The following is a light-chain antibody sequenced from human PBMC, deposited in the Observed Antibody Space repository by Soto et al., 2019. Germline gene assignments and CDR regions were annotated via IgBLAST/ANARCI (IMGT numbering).Light chain of an antibody. CDR2: LGS. J-gene: IGKJ3*01. Sequence: DIVMTQSPLSLPVTPGEPASISCRSSQSLLHNNGHNYLDWYLQKPGQSPQLLIYLGSNRASGVPDRFSGSGSGTDFTLKISRVEAEDVGVYYCMRGTFGPGTKVDIK. V-gene: IGKV2-28*01. CDR3: MRGT. CDR1: QSLLHNNGHNY.